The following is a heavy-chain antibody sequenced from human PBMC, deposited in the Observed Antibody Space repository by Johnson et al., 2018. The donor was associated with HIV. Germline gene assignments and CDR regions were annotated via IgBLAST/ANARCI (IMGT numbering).Heavy chain of an antibody. Sequence: QVQLVESGGGVVQPGRSLRLSCAASGFTFNSYGMHWVRQAPGKGLEWVAVISYDGINKYYADSVKGRFTISRDNSKKTLYLQMNSLRPEDTAVYYCAREVYAHDAFDIWGQGTIVTVSS. V-gene: IGHV3-30*03. CDR1: GFTFNSYG. CDR3: AREVYAHDAFDI. J-gene: IGHJ3*02. D-gene: IGHD3-16*01. CDR2: ISYDGINK.